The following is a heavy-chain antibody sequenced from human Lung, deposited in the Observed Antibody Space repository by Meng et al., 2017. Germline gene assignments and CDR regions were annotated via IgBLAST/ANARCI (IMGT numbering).Heavy chain of an antibody. CDR1: DYTFTGYG. D-gene: IGHD3-10*01. J-gene: IGHJ4*02. CDR3: ARGTPGRSYSDY. CDR2: LGAHDGDT. V-gene: IGHV1-18*01. Sequence: QVQPVQAGPEVKKPGASVKVSCKASDYTFTGYGVSWVRQAPGQGLEWMAWLGAHDGDTSHAPKFQGRVTVSADRPTATAYMELRSLRSDDTAVYYCARGTPGRSYSDYCVQGTLVTVSS.